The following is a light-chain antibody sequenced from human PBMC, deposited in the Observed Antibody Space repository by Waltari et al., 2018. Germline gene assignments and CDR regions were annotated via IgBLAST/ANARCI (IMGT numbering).Light chain of an antibody. V-gene: IGKV1-5*03. Sequence: DIQMTQSLSTLSASVGDRVTITCRASQRISSWLAWYQQKPGKAPKLLIYKASTLASGVPSRFSGSGSGTEFTLTISSLQPDDFATYYCQQYDSYPTFGQGTKLEIE. J-gene: IGKJ2*01. CDR1: QRISSW. CDR2: KAS. CDR3: QQYDSYPT.